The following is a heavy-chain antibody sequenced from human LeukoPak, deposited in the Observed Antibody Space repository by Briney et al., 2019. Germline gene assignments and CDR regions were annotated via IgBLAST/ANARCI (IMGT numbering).Heavy chain of an antibody. CDR2: INHSGST. D-gene: IGHD2-2*01. CDR3: ARLPAVVPAAMPEYFDY. V-gene: IGHV4-34*01. Sequence: SEALSLTCAVYGGSFSGYYWSWIRQPPGKGLEWIGEINHSGSTNYNPSLKSRVTISVDTSKNQFSLKLSSVTAADTAVYYCARLPAVVPAAMPEYFDYWGQGTLVTVSS. CDR1: GGSFSGYY. J-gene: IGHJ4*02.